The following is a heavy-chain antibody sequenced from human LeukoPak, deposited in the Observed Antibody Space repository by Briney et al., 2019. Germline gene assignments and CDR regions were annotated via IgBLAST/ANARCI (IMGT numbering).Heavy chain of an antibody. CDR2: IYYSGST. J-gene: IGHJ5*02. V-gene: IGHV4-39*07. D-gene: IGHD6-6*01. CDR3: ARDSPPLSSVWFDP. Sequence: SETLSLTCTVSGGSISSSSYYWGWIRQPPGKGLEWIGSIYYSGSTYYNPSLKSRVTISIDTSKNQFSLKVSSVTAADTAVYYCARDSPPLSSVWFDPWGQGTLVTVSS. CDR1: GGSISSSSYY.